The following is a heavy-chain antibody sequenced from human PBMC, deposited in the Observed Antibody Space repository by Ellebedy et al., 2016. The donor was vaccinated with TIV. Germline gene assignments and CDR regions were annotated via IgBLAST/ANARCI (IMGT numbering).Heavy chain of an antibody. Sequence: LRLXXTVSGGSISSGGYYWSWIRQHPGKGLEWIGYIYYSGSTYYNPSLKSRVTISVDTSKNQFSLKLSSVTAADTAVYYCARVNRGVIRYYFDYWGQGTLVTVSS. CDR3: ARVNRGVIRYYFDY. CDR1: GGSISSGGYY. D-gene: IGHD3-10*01. CDR2: IYYSGST. V-gene: IGHV4-31*03. J-gene: IGHJ4*02.